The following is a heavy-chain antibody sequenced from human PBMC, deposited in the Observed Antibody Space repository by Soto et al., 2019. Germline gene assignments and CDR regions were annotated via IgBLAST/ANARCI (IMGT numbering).Heavy chain of an antibody. CDR3: ARSKVIPRGYSGYRMDSYYYYMDV. J-gene: IGHJ6*03. Sequence: GGSLRLSCAASGFTFSSYDMHWVRQATGKGLEWVSAIGTAGDTYYPGSVKGRFTISRENAKNSLYLQMNSLRAGDTAVYYCARSKVIPRGYSGYRMDSYYYYMDVWGKGTTVTVSS. CDR2: IGTAGDT. CDR1: GFTFSSYD. V-gene: IGHV3-13*01. D-gene: IGHD5-12*01.